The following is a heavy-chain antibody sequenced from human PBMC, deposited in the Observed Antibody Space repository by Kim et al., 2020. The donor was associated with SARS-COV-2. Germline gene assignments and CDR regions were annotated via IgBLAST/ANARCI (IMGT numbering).Heavy chain of an antibody. CDR1: GGSISSYY. J-gene: IGHJ4*02. CDR2: IYYSGST. Sequence: SETLSLTCTVSGGSISSYYWSWIRQPPGKGLEWIGYIYYSGSTNYNPSLKSRVTISVDTSKNQFSLKLSSVTAADTAVYYCARASGDFDYWGQGTLVTVSS. V-gene: IGHV4-59*01. CDR3: ARASGDFDY.